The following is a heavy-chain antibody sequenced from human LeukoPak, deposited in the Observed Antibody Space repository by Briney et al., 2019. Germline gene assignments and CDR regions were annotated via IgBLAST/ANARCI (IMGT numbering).Heavy chain of an antibody. CDR1: GFTFSSYV. Sequence: GGSLRLSCAASGFTFSSYVMYWVRQAPGKGLEYVSSISSNGGSTYYANSVKGRFTISRDNSKNTLYLQMGSLRAEDMAVYYCARGGRSKYDSSGYLNYFDYWGQGTLVTVSS. V-gene: IGHV3-64*01. J-gene: IGHJ4*02. CDR3: ARGGRSKYDSSGYLNYFDY. D-gene: IGHD3-22*01. CDR2: ISSNGGST.